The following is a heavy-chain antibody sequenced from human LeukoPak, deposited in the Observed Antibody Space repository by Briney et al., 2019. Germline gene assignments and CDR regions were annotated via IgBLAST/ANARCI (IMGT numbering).Heavy chain of an antibody. CDR3: ARDSKAAAGKYYYYYGMDV. D-gene: IGHD6-13*01. Sequence: SETLSLTCTVSGGSISSYYWSWIRQPPGKGLEWIGYIYYSGSTNYNPSLKSRVAISVDTSKNQFSLKLSSVTAADTAVYYCARDSKAAAGKYYYYYGMDVWGQGTTVTVSS. V-gene: IGHV4-59*01. CDR1: GGSISSYY. J-gene: IGHJ6*02. CDR2: IYYSGST.